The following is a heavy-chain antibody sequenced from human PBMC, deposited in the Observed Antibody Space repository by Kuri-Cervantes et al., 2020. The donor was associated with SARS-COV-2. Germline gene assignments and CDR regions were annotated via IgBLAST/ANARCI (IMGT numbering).Heavy chain of an antibody. D-gene: IGHD1-14*01. CDR1: GFSFSSYA. CDR3: AREEPLSEAFDY. J-gene: IGHJ4*02. V-gene: IGHV3-66*02. Sequence: GESLKISCAASGFSFSSYAMSWVRQAPGKGLEWVSVIYSGGSTYYADSVKGRFTISRDNSKNTLYLQMNSLRAEDTAVYYCAREEPLSEAFDYWGQGTLVTVSS. CDR2: IYSGGST.